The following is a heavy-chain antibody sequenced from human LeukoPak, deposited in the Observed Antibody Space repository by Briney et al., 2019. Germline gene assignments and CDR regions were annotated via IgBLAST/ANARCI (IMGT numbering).Heavy chain of an antibody. Sequence: PGGSLRLSCAASGFTFSSYAMHWVRQAPGKGLEWVAFIRYDGSNKYYADSVKGRFTISRDNSKNTLYLQMNSLRAEDTAVYYCAKDKWLALDYWGQGTLVTVSS. V-gene: IGHV3-30*02. CDR3: AKDKWLALDY. CDR1: GFTFSSYA. D-gene: IGHD6-19*01. J-gene: IGHJ4*02. CDR2: IRYDGSNK.